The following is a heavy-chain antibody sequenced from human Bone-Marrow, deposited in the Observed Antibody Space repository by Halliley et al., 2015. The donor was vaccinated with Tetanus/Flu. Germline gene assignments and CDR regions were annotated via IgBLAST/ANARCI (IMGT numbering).Heavy chain of an antibody. V-gene: IGHV4-59*01. J-gene: IGHJ6*02. Sequence: TLSLTCTVSGGSIGNYYWTWIRQPPGKGLEWIGYTYYSGGTNYNRSLKSRVTISVDKSKNQFSVNLRSVTAADTAVYYCAREAFSYFGIDVWGQGTTVIVSS. CDR1: GGSIGNYY. CDR2: TYYSGGT. CDR3: AREAFSYFGIDV.